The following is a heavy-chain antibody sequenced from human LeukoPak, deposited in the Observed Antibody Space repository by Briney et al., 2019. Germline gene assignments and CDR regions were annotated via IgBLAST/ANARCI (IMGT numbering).Heavy chain of an antibody. D-gene: IGHD3-10*01. CDR3: ARDPTMVRGVTRDCYFDY. CDR1: GFTFSSYS. CDR2: ISSSSSYI. Sequence: GGSLRLSCAASGFTFSSYSMNWVRQAPGKGLEWVSSISSSSSYIYYADSVKGRFTISRDNAKNSLYLQMNSLRAEDTAVYYCARDPTMVRGVTRDCYFDYWGQGTLVTVSS. J-gene: IGHJ4*02. V-gene: IGHV3-21*01.